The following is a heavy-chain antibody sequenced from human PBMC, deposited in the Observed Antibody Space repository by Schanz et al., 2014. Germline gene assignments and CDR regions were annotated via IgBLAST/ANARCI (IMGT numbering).Heavy chain of an antibody. V-gene: IGHV3-23*04. CDR1: GFTFSSYA. CDR2: ISGSGGDT. J-gene: IGHJ2*01. D-gene: IGHD2-21*01. CDR3: AKGQGAVINNWYFDL. Sequence: EVQLVESGGCLVQPGRSLRLSCAASGFTFSSYAMSWVRQAPGKGLEWVSAISGSGGDTYYADSVKGRFTISRDNSKNTLYLQMNSLSADDTAVYYCAKGQGAVINNWYFDLWGRGTLVTVSS.